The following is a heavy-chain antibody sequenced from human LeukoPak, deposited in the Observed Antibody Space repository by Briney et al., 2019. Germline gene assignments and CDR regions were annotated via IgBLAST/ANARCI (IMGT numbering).Heavy chain of an antibody. CDR1: GGSISSSSYY. V-gene: IGHV4-39*07. D-gene: IGHD2-2*01. CDR2: IYYSGST. J-gene: IGHJ3*02. CDR3: ARGKPNIVVVPAAAFDI. Sequence: PSETLSLTCTVSGGSISSSSYYWGWIRQPPGKGLEWIGSIYYSGSTYYNPSLKSRVTISVDTSKNQFSLKLSSVTAADTAVYYCARGKPNIVVVPAAAFDIWGQGTMVTVSS.